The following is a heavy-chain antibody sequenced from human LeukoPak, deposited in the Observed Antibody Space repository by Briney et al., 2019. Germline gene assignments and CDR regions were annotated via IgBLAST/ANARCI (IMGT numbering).Heavy chain of an antibody. D-gene: IGHD3-10*01. V-gene: IGHV3-53*03. J-gene: IGHJ6*04. Sequence: PGGSLRLSCATSGLTVSTNYMSWVRQTPGKGLELVALIYSDGTTHYAGSVRGRFTISGDNSKNTVDLQMNSLRDEDTAIYYCARRTGRYFGSGSAYGMDVWGGGTTVTVSS. CDR2: IYSDGTT. CDR1: GLTVSTNY. CDR3: ARRTGRYFGSGSAYGMDV.